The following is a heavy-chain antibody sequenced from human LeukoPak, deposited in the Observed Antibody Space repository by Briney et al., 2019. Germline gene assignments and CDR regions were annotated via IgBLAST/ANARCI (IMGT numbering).Heavy chain of an antibody. Sequence: SETLSLTCAVSGYSSSSGYYCGWIRQPPGKGLEWIGSIYHSGSTYYNPSLKSRVTISVDTSKNQFSLKLSSVTAADTAGYYCASGKYYYDSSGSDYWGQGTLVTVSS. CDR1: GYSSSSGYY. D-gene: IGHD3-22*01. CDR2: IYHSGST. J-gene: IGHJ4*02. V-gene: IGHV4-38-2*01. CDR3: ASGKYYYDSSGSDY.